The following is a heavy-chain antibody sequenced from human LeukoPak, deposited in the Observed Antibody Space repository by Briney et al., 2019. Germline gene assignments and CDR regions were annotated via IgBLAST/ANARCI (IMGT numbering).Heavy chain of an antibody. D-gene: IGHD3-10*01. J-gene: IGHJ5*02. CDR2: ISWNSGSI. CDR3: ARLYYGSGTENWFDP. V-gene: IGHV3-9*03. Sequence: PGRSLRLSCAASGFTFDDYAMHWVRQAPGKGLEWVSGISWNSGSIGYADSVKGRFTISRDNSKNTLYLQMNSLRAEDMAVYYCARLYYGSGTENWFDPWGQGTLVTVPS. CDR1: GFTFDDYA.